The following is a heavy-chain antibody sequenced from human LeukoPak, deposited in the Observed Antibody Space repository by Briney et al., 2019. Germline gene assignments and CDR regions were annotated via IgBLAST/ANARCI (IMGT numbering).Heavy chain of an antibody. CDR3: ARDGAVAGDDFDY. Sequence: SETLSLTCAVYGESFSRYYWSWIRQPPGKGLEWIGEINHSGSTNYNPSLKSRVTISVDTSKNQFSLKLSSVTAADTAVYYCARDGAVAGDDFDYWGQGTLVTVSS. V-gene: IGHV4-34*01. D-gene: IGHD6-19*01. CDR1: GESFSRYY. CDR2: INHSGST. J-gene: IGHJ4*02.